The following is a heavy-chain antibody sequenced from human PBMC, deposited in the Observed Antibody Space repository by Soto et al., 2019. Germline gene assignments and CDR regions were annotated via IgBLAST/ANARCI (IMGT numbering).Heavy chain of an antibody. J-gene: IGHJ4*02. Sequence: EVQLVESGGGLVQPGGSLRLSCEASGFTFSSYWMHWVRQAPGKGLVWVSRINSDGSTTSYADSVKGRFTISRDNAKXXXXXXXXXXXXXXXXXXXXXXXXXXXWGVFHYWGQGTLVTVSS. CDR1: GFTFSSYW. V-gene: IGHV3-74*01. CDR2: INSDGSTT. CDR3: XXXXXXXWGVFHY. D-gene: IGHD3-16*01.